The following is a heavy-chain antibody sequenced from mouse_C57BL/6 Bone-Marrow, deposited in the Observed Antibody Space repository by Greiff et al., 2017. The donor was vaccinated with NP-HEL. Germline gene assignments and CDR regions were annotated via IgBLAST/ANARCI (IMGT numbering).Heavy chain of an antibody. J-gene: IGHJ1*03. CDR2: ISGGGGNT. Sequence: EVHLVESGGGLVKPGGSLKLSCAASGFTFSSYTMSWVRQTPEKRLEWVATISGGGGNTYYPDSVKGRFTISRDNAKNTLYLQMSSLRSEDTALYDCAGSFITTVVAGDRYFDVWGTGTTVTVSS. D-gene: IGHD1-1*01. V-gene: IGHV5-9*01. CDR3: AGSFITTVVAGDRYFDV. CDR1: GFTFSSYT.